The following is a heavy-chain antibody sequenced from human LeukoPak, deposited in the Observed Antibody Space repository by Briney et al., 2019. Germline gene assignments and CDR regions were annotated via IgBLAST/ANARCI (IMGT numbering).Heavy chain of an antibody. Sequence: QPGGSLRLSCAASGLTFDDYPVHWVRQVPGKGLEWVSLISGDGATTYYADSFKGRFTISRDNSKNSLFLQMNSLRTEDTALYYCAKDCYWGQGTLVTVSS. CDR1: GLTFDDYP. CDR2: ISGDGATT. CDR3: AKDCY. V-gene: IGHV3-43*02. J-gene: IGHJ4*02.